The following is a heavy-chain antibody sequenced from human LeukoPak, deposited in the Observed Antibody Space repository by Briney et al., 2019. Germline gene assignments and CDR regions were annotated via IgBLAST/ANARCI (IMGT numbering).Heavy chain of an antibody. J-gene: IGHJ5*02. CDR2: ISSSSSYI. CDR1: GFTFSSYS. V-gene: IGHV3-21*01. Sequence: PGGSLRLSCAASGFTFSSYSMNWVRQAPGKGLEWVSSISSSSSYIYYADSVKGRFTISRDNARNSLYLQMNSLRAEDTAVYYCAHDYGGGWFDPWGQGTLVTVSS. CDR3: AHDYGGGWFDP. D-gene: IGHD4-17*01.